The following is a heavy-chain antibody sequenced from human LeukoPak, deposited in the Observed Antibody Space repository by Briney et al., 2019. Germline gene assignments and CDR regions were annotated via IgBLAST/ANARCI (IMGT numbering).Heavy chain of an antibody. Sequence: ASVKVSCKASGYTFTGYYMHWVRQAPGQGLEWMGWINPNSGGTNYAQKFQGRVTMTRDTSISTAYMELSRLTSDDTAVYYCARGPPYTTTWTPSGVYMDVWDKGTTVTVPS. CDR3: ARGPPYTTTWTPSGVYMDV. CDR1: GYTFTGYY. V-gene: IGHV1-2*02. D-gene: IGHD6-13*01. J-gene: IGHJ6*03. CDR2: INPNSGGT.